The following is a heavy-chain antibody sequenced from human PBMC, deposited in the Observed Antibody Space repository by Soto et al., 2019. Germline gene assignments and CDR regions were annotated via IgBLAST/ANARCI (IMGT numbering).Heavy chain of an antibody. CDR3: ARGRRTTVTTAYDY. D-gene: IGHD4-17*01. J-gene: IGHJ4*02. CDR1: GYTFTSYG. V-gene: IGHV1-18*04. Sequence: GASVKVSCKTSGYTFTSYGFTWVRQAPGQGLEWMGWISVYNANTHYAQKFQGRVTMNTDTSTSTAFMELRGLRSDDTGVYYCARGRRTTVTTAYDYWGQGTLVTVSS. CDR2: ISVYNANT.